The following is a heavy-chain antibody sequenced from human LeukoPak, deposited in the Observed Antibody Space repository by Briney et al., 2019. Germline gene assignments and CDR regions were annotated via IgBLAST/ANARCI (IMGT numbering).Heavy chain of an antibody. D-gene: IGHD2-8*01. CDR2: IYHSGST. J-gene: IGHJ4*02. CDR1: GGSFSGYY. V-gene: IGHV4-34*01. CDR3: ARGYCTNGVCYSRYDY. Sequence: SETLSLTCAVYGGSFSGYYWSWIRQPPGKGLEWIGYIYHSGSTYHNPSLKSRVTISVDRSKNQFSLKLSSVTAADTAVYYCARGYCTNGVCYSRYDYWGQGTLVTVSS.